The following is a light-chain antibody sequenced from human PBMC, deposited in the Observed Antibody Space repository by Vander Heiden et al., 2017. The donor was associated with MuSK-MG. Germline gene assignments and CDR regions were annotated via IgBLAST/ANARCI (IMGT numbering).Light chain of an antibody. V-gene: IGLV2-8*01. Sequence: QSALTQPPSASGSPGQSVTISCTGTSSDVGGYNYVSWYQQNPGKAPKLMIYEVSKRPSGVPDRFSGSKSGNTASLTVPGLQAEDEADYYCSSCAGNNNVVFGGGTKLTVL. CDR3: SSCAGNNNVV. J-gene: IGLJ2*01. CDR1: SSDVGGYNY. CDR2: EVS.